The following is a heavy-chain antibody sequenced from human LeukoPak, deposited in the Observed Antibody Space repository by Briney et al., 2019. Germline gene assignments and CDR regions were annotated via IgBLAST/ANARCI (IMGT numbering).Heavy chain of an antibody. V-gene: IGHV1-24*01. D-gene: IGHD6-19*01. CDR1: GYTLTELS. CDR3: ATVRRYRSGWYLFDY. CDR2: FDPEDGET. J-gene: IGHJ4*02. Sequence: ASVKVSCKVSGYTLTELSMHWVRQAPGKGLEWMGGFDPEDGETIYAQKFQGRVTMTEDTSSDTAYMELSSLRSEDTAVYYCATVRRYRSGWYLFDYWGQGTLVTVSS.